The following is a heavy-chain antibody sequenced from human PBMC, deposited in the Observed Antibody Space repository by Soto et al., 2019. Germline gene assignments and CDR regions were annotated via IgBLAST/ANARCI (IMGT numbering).Heavy chain of an antibody. J-gene: IGHJ6*02. CDR1: GFTFSSYG. CDR2: ISFDGSKE. D-gene: IGHD6-19*01. Sequence: LRLSCATSGFTFSSYGMNWVRQAPGKGLEWVAAISFDGSKEYYKDSVKGRFTISRDNSKNTLYLQMNSLRADDTAEYYCAKVTESSGWYPYYYGMDVWGQGTTVTVSS. CDR3: AKVTESSGWYPYYYGMDV. V-gene: IGHV3-33*05.